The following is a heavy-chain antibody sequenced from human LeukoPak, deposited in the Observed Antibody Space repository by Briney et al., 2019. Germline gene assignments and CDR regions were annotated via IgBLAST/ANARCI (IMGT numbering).Heavy chain of an antibody. D-gene: IGHD5-18*01. CDR3: AKQQYSYGLQPFDY. CDR1: GFTFSSYA. CDR2: ISGSGGST. Sequence: GGSLRLSCAASGFTFSSYAMSWVRQAPGKGLEWVSAISGSGGSTYYADSVKGRFTISRDNSKNTLYLQMNSLGAEDTAVYYCAKQQYSYGLQPFDYWGQGTLVTVSS. V-gene: IGHV3-23*01. J-gene: IGHJ4*02.